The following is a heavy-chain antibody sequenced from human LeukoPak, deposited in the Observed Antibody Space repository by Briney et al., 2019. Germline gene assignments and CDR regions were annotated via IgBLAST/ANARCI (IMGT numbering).Heavy chain of an antibody. CDR3: ARGIAAAGTLRSGNIDY. CDR1: GGSISSSSYY. CDR2: IYYSGST. D-gene: IGHD6-13*01. J-gene: IGHJ4*02. V-gene: IGHV4-39*01. Sequence: SETLSLTCTVSGGSISSSSYYWGWIRQPPGKGLEWIGSIYYSGSTYYNPSLKSRVTISVDTSKNQFSLKLSSVTAADTAVYYCARGIAAAGTLRSGNIDYWGQGTLVTVSS.